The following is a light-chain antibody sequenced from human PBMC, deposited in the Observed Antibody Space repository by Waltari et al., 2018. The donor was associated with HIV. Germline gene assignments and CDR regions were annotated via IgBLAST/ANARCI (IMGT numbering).Light chain of an antibody. Sequence: QSALTQPASVSGSPGQSITISCTGTNSDVGGYNYVSWYQHPPGKAPKLVIYDVTKRPSGGSDRFSGSKSVNTASLTISGLRAEDEADYFCTSYTSSNTLYVFGTGTNVIVL. CDR2: DVT. V-gene: IGLV2-14*03. CDR1: NSDVGGYNY. J-gene: IGLJ1*01. CDR3: TSYTSSNTLYV.